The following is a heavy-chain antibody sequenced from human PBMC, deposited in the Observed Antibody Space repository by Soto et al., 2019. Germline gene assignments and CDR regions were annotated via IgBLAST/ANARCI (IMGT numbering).Heavy chain of an antibody. CDR1: GFTVSDSW. CDR3: ASLGRHG. V-gene: IGHV3-7*01. D-gene: IGHD6-25*01. J-gene: IGHJ6*02. Sequence: GGSLRLACAASGFTVSDSWMDWVRQAPGKGPEWVANIKQDGSEKYYVDSVKGRFTICRDDAKNSLYRQVSSLRAEATAVYYCASLGRHGWGQGTTVTVSS. CDR2: IKQDGSEK.